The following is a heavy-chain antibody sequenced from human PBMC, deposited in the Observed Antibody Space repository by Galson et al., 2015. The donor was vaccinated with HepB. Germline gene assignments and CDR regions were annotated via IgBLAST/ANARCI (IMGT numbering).Heavy chain of an antibody. J-gene: IGHJ4*02. CDR1: GYTFTSYY. Sequence: SVKVSCKASGYTFTSYYMHWVRQAPGQGLEWMGIINPSGGSTSYAQKFQGRVTTTRDTSTSTVYMELSSLRSEDTAVYYCARVTRWRAVAGRGDFDYWGQGTLVTVSS. CDR3: ARVTRWRAVAGRGDFDY. D-gene: IGHD6-19*01. V-gene: IGHV1-46*01. CDR2: INPSGGST.